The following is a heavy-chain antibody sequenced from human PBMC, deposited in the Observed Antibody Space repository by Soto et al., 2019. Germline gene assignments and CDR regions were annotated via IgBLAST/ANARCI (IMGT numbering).Heavy chain of an antibody. CDR1: GYTFTTYA. Sequence: QVQLVQSGAEVKKPGASVKVSWKASGYTFTTYALHWVRQAPGQRPEWMGWINPASGHTKYSKKFQDRVTITRDTSASTGYMELSSLRSEDTAVYYCGRSVVGATGEILYNAMDVWGQGTTVTVSS. V-gene: IGHV1-3*01. CDR3: GRSVVGATGEILYNAMDV. D-gene: IGHD1-26*01. J-gene: IGHJ6*02. CDR2: INPASGHT.